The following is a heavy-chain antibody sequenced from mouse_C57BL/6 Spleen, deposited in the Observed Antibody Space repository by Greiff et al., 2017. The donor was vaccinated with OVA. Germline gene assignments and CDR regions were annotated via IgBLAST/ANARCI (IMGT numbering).Heavy chain of an antibody. CDR2: INPNNGGT. CDR1: GYTFTDYN. CDR3: ARIRLRGYYYAMDY. D-gene: IGHD2-4*01. J-gene: IGHJ4*01. V-gene: IGHV1-18*01. Sequence: EVQLQQSGPELVKPGASVKIPCKASGYTFTDYNMDWVKQSHGKSLEWIGDINPNNGGTIYNQKFKGKATLTVDKSSSTAYMELRSLTSEDTAVYYCARIRLRGYYYAMDYWGQGTSVTVSS.